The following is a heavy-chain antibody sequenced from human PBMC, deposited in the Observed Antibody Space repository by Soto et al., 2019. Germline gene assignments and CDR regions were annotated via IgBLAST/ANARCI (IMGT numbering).Heavy chain of an antibody. CDR1: GYPFTSYY. J-gene: IGHJ5*02. CDR3: ARDAYSNLENWFDP. Sequence: VSVKVRWKTYGYPFTSYYVHWVRRAPGQGLEWMGIINPSGGSTSYAQKFQGRVTMTRDTSTSTVYMELSSLRSEDTAVYYCARDAYSNLENWFDPWGHGTMVTVSS. D-gene: IGHD4-4*01. V-gene: IGHV1-46*01. CDR2: INPSGGST.